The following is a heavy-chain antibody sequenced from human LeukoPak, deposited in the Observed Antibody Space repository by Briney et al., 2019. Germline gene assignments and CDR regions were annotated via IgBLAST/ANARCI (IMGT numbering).Heavy chain of an antibody. Sequence: EASETLSLTCTVSGGSISSYYWSWVRQPPGKGLEWIGYIHYSGSTYYNPSLTSRVTISVDTSKNQFSLRLSSVTAADTAVYYCAREGSRDFWSGPVYYFDYWGQGTLVTVSS. J-gene: IGHJ4*02. CDR1: GGSISSYY. CDR2: IHYSGST. D-gene: IGHD3-3*01. V-gene: IGHV4-59*13. CDR3: AREGSRDFWSGPVYYFDY.